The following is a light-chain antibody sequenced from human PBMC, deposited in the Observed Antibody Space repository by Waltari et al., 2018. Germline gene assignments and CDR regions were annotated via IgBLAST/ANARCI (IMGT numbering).Light chain of an antibody. CDR2: DNN. CDR1: SSNIGNYY. Sequence: QSVLTQPPSVSAAPGQKVTISCSGSSSNIGNYYVSWYHQLPGAAPKLLIYDNNNRPSVIPDRFSASKSCTSATLDITGLQIGDEADYYCATWDNSLSDVVFGGGTKVTVL. J-gene: IGLJ2*01. V-gene: IGLV1-51*01. CDR3: ATWDNSLSDVV.